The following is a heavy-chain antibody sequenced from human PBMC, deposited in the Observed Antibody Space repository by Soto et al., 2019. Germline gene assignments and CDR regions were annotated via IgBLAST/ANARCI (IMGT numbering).Heavy chain of an antibody. CDR1: GFTFSSYS. Sequence: EVQLVESGGGLVKPGGSLRLSCAASGFTFSSYSMNWVRQAPGKGLEWVSSISSSSSYIYYADSVKGRFTISRDNAKNALYLQMNSLRAEDTAVYYCARDRNDFCSGSTYYYYYGMDLWGQGTTVTVSS. J-gene: IGHJ6*02. CDR3: ARDRNDFCSGSTYYYYYGMDL. V-gene: IGHV3-21*01. D-gene: IGHD3-3*01. CDR2: ISSSSSYI.